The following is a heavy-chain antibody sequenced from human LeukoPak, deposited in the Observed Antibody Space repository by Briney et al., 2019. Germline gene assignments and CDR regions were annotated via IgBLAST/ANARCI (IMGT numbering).Heavy chain of an antibody. Sequence: GGSLRLSCAASGFTVSSNYTSWVRQAPGKGLEWVSVIYSGGSTYYADSVEGRFTISRDNSKNTLYLQMNSLRAEDTAVYYCARGTWFGELQSDHWGQGTLVTVSS. V-gene: IGHV3-53*01. J-gene: IGHJ5*02. CDR1: GFTVSSNY. CDR2: IYSGGST. D-gene: IGHD3-10*01. CDR3: ARGTWFGELQSDH.